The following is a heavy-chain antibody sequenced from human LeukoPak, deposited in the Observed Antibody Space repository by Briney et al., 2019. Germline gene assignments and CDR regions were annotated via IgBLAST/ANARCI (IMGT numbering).Heavy chain of an antibody. V-gene: IGHV1-18*01. J-gene: IGHJ4*02. D-gene: IGHD5/OR15-5a*01. CDR2: ISAYNGNT. CDR3: ARGLRYGSNYFDY. Sequence: ASVKVSCKTSGYTFTSYDTNWVRQAPGQGVEWMGWISAYNGNTNYAQRLQGRVTMTTDTSTTTAYMELRNLRSDDTAVYFCARGLRYGSNYFDYWGQGTLVTVSS. CDR1: GYTFTSYD.